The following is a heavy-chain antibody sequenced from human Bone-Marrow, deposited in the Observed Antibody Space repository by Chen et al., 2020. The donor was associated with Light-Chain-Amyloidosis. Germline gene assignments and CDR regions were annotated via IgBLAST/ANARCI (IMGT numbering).Heavy chain of an antibody. D-gene: IGHD2-8*02. CDR1: GFSLSTSGVG. J-gene: IGHJ1*01. CDR3: PLTCPPGRFFTF. V-gene: IGHV2-5*02. Sequence: QITLKESGPTLVKPTQTLTLTCTFSGFSLSTSGVGVGWIRQPPGKALEWLARIYWDDDKRYITSLQSRLTITKDTSPNQVVLTMTNMDPVDTPSFSFPLTCPPGRFFTFWGPGTLVTVSS. CDR2: IYWDDDK.